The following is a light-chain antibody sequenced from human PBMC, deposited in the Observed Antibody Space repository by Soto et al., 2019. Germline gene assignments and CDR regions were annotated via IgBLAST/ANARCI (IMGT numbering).Light chain of an antibody. CDR3: ATWDDSLNGYV. CDR1: SSNIGSNI. J-gene: IGLJ1*01. Sequence: QSVLTQPPSASGTPGQRVTISCSGRSSNIGSNIVNWYQQLPGTAPKLLIYTNNQRPSGVPDRFSGSKSATSASLAISGLQSEDEADYYCATWDDSLNGYVFGTGTKVTVL. V-gene: IGLV1-44*01. CDR2: TNN.